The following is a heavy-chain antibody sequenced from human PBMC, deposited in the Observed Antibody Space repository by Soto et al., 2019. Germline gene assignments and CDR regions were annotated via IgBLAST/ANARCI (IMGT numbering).Heavy chain of an antibody. V-gene: IGHV1-3*01. CDR1: GYTFTTFS. CDR2: INAGNGNT. CDR3: ARSLVTTFSDYFDP. J-gene: IGHJ5*02. D-gene: IGHD3-16*01. Sequence: QVQLVQSGAEVKKPRASVRVSCKASGYTFTTFSIHWVRQAPGQRLEWMGGINAGNGNTKYSQKFQGRVTITRDTSASTAYMELSSLRSEDTAIYYCARSLVTTFSDYFDPWGQGTLVTVSS.